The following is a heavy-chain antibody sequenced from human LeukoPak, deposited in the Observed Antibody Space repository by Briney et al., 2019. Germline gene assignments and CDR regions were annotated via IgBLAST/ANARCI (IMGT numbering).Heavy chain of an antibody. D-gene: IGHD3-10*01. CDR2: IYYSGST. V-gene: IGHV4-39*01. CDR1: GGSISSSSYY. CDR3: AANSADYNTLGSSYKV. Sequence: SETLSLTCAVSGGSISSSSYYWGWIRQPPGKGLEWIGSIYYSGSTYYNPSLKSRVTISVDTSKNQFSLKLNSVTAADTAVFYCAANSADYNTLGSSYKVWGQGTLVTVSS. J-gene: IGHJ4*02.